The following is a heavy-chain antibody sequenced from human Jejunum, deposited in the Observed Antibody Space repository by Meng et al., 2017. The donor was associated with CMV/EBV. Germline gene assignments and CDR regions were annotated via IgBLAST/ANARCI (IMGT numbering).Heavy chain of an antibody. D-gene: IGHD6-19*01. CDR2: INHIGRT. CDR1: DYPISSNSS. V-gene: IGHV4-38-2*02. J-gene: IGHJ4*02. CDR3: ARAAAVAGWGYFDY. Sequence: SDYPISSNSSWAWFRQPPGKGLEWIGSINHIGRTYDNPSLKSRVTMSVDTSKNQFSLRLTSVTAADTAVYYCARAAAVAGWGYFDYWGQGSLVTVSS.